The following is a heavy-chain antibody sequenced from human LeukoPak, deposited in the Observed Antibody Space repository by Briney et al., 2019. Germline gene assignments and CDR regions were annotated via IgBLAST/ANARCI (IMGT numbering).Heavy chain of an antibody. Sequence: SETLSLTCSVSGDSLSIYYWNWIRQSPGKGLEWIGYFFYTGTTNYNPSLKSRVNMSVDKSKNLVSLTLRSVTAADTAVYYCAGRTYHYHGLDVWGPGTTVIVSS. CDR1: GDSLSIYY. CDR3: AGRTYHYHGLDV. CDR2: FFYTGTT. V-gene: IGHV4-59*08. D-gene: IGHD3/OR15-3a*01. J-gene: IGHJ6*02.